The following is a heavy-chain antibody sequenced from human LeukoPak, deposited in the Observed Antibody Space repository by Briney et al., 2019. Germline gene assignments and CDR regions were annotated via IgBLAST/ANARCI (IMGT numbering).Heavy chain of an antibody. Sequence: GESLTISCKGSGYSFDRYWIGWVRQMPGKGLEWMGIIYPGDSDTRYSPSFQGQVTISADKSINTAYVQWTSLKASDSAMYYCARLAPSKPSRQYDYWGQGTLVTVSS. V-gene: IGHV5-51*01. CDR1: GYSFDRYW. D-gene: IGHD1-14*01. CDR3: ARLAPSKPSRQYDY. CDR2: IYPGDSDT. J-gene: IGHJ4*02.